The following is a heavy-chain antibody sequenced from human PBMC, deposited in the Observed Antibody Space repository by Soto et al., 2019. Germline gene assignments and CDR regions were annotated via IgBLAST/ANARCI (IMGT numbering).Heavy chain of an antibody. D-gene: IGHD3-22*01. CDR3: AVGCLGYYDSGGDAFDI. J-gene: IGHJ3*02. V-gene: IGHV1-3*01. Sequence: SVKVSCKASGYTFTSYAMHWVRQAPGQRLEWMGWINAGNGNTKYSQKFQGRVTITRDTSASTAYMELSSLRSEDTDVCSCAVGCLGYYDSGGDAFDIWDQGTMVTDS. CDR2: INAGNGNT. CDR1: GYTFTSYA.